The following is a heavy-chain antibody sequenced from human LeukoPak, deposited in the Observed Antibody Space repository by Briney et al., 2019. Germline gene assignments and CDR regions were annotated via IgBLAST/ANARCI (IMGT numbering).Heavy chain of an antibody. D-gene: IGHD3-3*01. CDR1: GGSISSGDYY. CDR2: IYYSGST. CDR3: ATTLGSGYDFWSGYYRGHDYYMDV. Sequence: SQTLSLTCTVSGGSISSGDYYWSWIRQPPGKGLEWIGYIYYSGSTNYNPSLKSRVTISVDTSKNQFSLKLSSVTAADTAVYYCATTLGSGYDFWSGYYRGHDYYMDVWGKGTTVTVSS. V-gene: IGHV4-61*08. J-gene: IGHJ6*03.